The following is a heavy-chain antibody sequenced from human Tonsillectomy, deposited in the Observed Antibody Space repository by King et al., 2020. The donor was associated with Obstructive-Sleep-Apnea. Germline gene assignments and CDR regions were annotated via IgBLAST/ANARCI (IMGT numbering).Heavy chain of an antibody. CDR3: ARPSGGNGMDV. V-gene: IGHV2-5*02. CDR2: IYWDDDK. D-gene: IGHD1-14*01. J-gene: IGHJ6*02. Sequence: TLKESGPTLVKPTQTLTLTCTFSGLSLSSNGMRVAWIRQPPGKALEWLALIYWDDDKRYSPSLKSRLTITKDTSKNQVVLTVTNRDPVDTATYYWARPSGGNGMDVWGQGTTVTVSS. CDR1: GLSLSSNGMR.